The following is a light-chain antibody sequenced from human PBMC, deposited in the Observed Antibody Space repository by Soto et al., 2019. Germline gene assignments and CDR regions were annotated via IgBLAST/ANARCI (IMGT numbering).Light chain of an antibody. V-gene: IGKV1-33*01. CDR3: QKSDHLPL. CDR2: DAY. Sequence: DFQMTPSPSSLSASLVYRFTLNFQASHDIGNSLNWYQDKPGQAPKLVIYDAYNLETGVPSTFSGNGYGTDFTFTISSLRPEDIATYYCQKSDHLPLFGPGTKVDIK. J-gene: IGKJ3*01. CDR1: HDIGNS.